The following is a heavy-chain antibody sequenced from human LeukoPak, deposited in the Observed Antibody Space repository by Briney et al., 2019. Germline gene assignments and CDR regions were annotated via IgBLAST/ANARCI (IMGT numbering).Heavy chain of an antibody. J-gene: IGHJ6*02. V-gene: IGHV1-69*04. D-gene: IGHD4-23*01. Sequence: ASVKVSCKASGGTFSSYAISWVRQAPGQGLEWMGRIIPILGIANYAQKFQGRVTITADKSTSTAYMELSSLRSEDTAVYYCARPLYGGNSGGYYYYGMDVWAKGPRSPSP. CDR1: GGTFSSYA. CDR3: ARPLYGGNSGGYYYYGMDV. CDR2: IIPILGIA.